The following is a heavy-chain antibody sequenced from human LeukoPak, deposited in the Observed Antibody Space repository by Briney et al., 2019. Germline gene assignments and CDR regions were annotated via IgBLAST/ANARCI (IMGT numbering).Heavy chain of an antibody. D-gene: IGHD5-18*01. CDR1: GGSISSYY. V-gene: IGHV4-59*01. J-gene: IGHJ4*03. Sequence: SETLSLTCTVSGGSISSYYWSWIRQPPGKGLEWIGYSYYSGNTNYNPSLKSRVTISVDTSKNQFSLNLSSVTAADTAVYYCARGPSSGYSYGWGHETLCTVSS. CDR3: ARGPSSGYSYG. CDR2: SYYSGNT.